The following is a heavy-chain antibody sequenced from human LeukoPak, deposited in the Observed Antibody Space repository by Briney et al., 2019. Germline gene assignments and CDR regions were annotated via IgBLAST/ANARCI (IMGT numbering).Heavy chain of an antibody. V-gene: IGHV3-33*01. CDR1: GFTFSSYG. J-gene: IGHJ4*02. CDR3: ATTADCYDSSGYYDY. D-gene: IGHD3-22*01. Sequence: GGSLRLSCAASGFTFSSYGMHWVRQAPGKGLEWVAVIWYDGSNKYYADSVKGRFTISRDNSKNTLYLQMNSLRAEDTAVYYCATTADCYDSSGYYDYWGQGTLVTVSS. CDR2: IWYDGSNK.